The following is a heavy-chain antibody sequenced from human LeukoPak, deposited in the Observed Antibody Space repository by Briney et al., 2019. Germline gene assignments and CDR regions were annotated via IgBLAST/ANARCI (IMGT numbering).Heavy chain of an antibody. CDR1: GFTFSHYA. D-gene: IGHD2-2*02. CDR3: VRERYISSHYVGDY. V-gene: IGHV3-23*01. Sequence: PGGSLSLSCAASGFTFSHYAMSWVRQAPGKGLEWVSGISGSGASTYYTDSVKGRFSISRDNSKNTLYLRMHSLRAEDTAVYYCVRERYISSHYVGDYWGWGTLATVSS. CDR2: ISGSGAST. J-gene: IGHJ4*02.